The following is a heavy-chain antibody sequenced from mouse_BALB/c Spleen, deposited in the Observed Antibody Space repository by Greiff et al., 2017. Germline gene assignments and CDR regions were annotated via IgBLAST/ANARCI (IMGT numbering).Heavy chain of an antibody. V-gene: IGHV1-7*01. J-gene: IGHJ3*01. CDR2: INPSTGYT. CDR1: GYTFTSYW. D-gene: IGHD3-3*01. CDR3: ARSGLGLAFAY. Sequence: VQLQQSGAELAKPGASVKMSCKASGYTFTSYWMHWVKQRPGQGLEWIGYINPSTGYTEYNQKFKDKATLTADKSSSTAYMQLSSLTSEDSAVYYCARSGLGLAFAYWGQGTLVTVSA.